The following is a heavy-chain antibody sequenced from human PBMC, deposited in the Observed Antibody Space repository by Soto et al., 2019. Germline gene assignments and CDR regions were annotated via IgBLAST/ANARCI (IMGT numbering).Heavy chain of an antibody. J-gene: IGHJ6*02. CDR2: IKFDGGIT. V-gene: IGHV3-74*01. CDR3: ARGIRNYYGVDV. CDR1: GFTGSDYW. Sequence: EVQLVESGGGLVQPGGSLRLSCVASGFTGSDYWMHWVRQAPGKGLVWVSRIKFDGGITSHADSVKGRFTISRDNARNTVHLQMNSLRAEDTGVYYCARGIRNYYGVDVWGQGTTVTVSS.